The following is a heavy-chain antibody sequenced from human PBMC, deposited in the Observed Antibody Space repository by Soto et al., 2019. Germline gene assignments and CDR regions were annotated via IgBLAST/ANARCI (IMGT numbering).Heavy chain of an antibody. J-gene: IGHJ4*02. D-gene: IGHD3-10*01. V-gene: IGHV1-69*02. CDR1: GDTFNFYS. CDR2: VNPILSMS. Sequence: QVQLVQSGAEVKRPGSSVKVSCKASGDTFNFYSINWVRQAPGVGLEWVGRVNPILSMSNYAQRFQGRVTVTADKATSTAYMELRSLRSEDTAIYDCASSYGSGYRAFDYWGQGALVTVSS. CDR3: ASSYGSGYRAFDY.